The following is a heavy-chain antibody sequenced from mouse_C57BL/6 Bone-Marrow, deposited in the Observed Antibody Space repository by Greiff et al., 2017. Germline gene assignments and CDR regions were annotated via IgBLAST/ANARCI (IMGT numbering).Heavy chain of an antibody. Sequence: VQLQQSGAELVRPGASVKLSCTASGFNIKDDYMHWVKQRPEQGLEWIGWIDPENGDTEYASKFQGKATITADTSSNTAYLHLSSLTSEDTAVYDCTSLIYYDYGLFAYGGQGTLVTVSA. V-gene: IGHV14-4*01. J-gene: IGHJ3*01. CDR3: TSLIYYDYGLFAY. CDR2: IDPENGDT. CDR1: GFNIKDDY. D-gene: IGHD2-4*01.